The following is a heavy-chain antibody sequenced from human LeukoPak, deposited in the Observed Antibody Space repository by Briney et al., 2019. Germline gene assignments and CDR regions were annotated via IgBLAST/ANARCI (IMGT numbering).Heavy chain of an antibody. D-gene: IGHD6-13*01. J-gene: IGHJ6*02. CDR1: GYTFTSCG. CDR2: ISAYNGNT. V-gene: IGHV1-18*01. Sequence: ASVKVSCKASGYTFTSCGISWVRQAPGQGLEWMGWISAYNGNTNYAQKLQGRVTMTTDTSTSTAYMELRSLRSDDTAVYYCARDLSSSWYRPQTINYYYYGMDVWGQGTTVTVSS. CDR3: ARDLSSSWYRPQTINYYYYGMDV.